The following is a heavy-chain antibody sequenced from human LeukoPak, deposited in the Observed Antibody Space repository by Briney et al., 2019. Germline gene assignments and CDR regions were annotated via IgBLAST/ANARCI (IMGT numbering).Heavy chain of an antibody. CDR3: AKDFSARSGRFFDWLFWFDP. V-gene: IGHV3-9*01. J-gene: IGHJ5*02. CDR1: GFTFDDYA. D-gene: IGHD3-9*01. CDR2: ISWNGGSI. Sequence: PGGSLRLSCAVSGFTFDDYAMHWVRQAPGKGLEWVSGISWNGGSIGYADSVKGRFTISRDNAKNSLYLQMNSLRAEDTALYYCAKDFSARSGRFFDWLFWFDPWGQGTLVTVSS.